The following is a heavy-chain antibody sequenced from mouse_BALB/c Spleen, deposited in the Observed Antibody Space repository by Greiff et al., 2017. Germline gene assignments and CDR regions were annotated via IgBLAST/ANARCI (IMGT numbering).Heavy chain of an antibody. D-gene: IGHD2-12*01. Sequence: VQLQQSGPGLVAPSQSLSITCTVSGFSLTGYGVNWVRQPPGKGLEWLGMIWGDGSTDYNSALKSRLSISKDNSKSQVFLKMNSLQTDDTARYYCASYYRYYAMDYWGQGTSVTVSS. V-gene: IGHV2-6-7*01. CDR1: GFSLTGYG. CDR2: IWGDGST. J-gene: IGHJ4*01. CDR3: ASYYRYYAMDY.